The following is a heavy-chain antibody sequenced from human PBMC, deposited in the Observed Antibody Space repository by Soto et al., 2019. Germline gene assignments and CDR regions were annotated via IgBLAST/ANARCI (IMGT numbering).Heavy chain of an antibody. D-gene: IGHD6-13*01. CDR3: ARVSYPYSSSWYYYYGMDV. J-gene: IGHJ6*02. V-gene: IGHV1-2*02. Sequence: ASVKVSCKASGHSFSAYYMHWVRQAPGQGLEWMGWINPNSGGTNYAQKFQGRVTMTRDTSISTAYMELSRLRSDDTAVYYCARVSYPYSSSWYYYYGMDVWGQGTTVTVSS. CDR2: INPNSGGT. CDR1: GHSFSAYY.